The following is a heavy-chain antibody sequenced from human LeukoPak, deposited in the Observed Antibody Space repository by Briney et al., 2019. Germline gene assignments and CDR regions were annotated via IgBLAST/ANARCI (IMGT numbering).Heavy chain of an antibody. CDR2: MNPNSGNT. CDR3: ARGPPRYLGNYYFDY. D-gene: IGHD3-9*01. CDR1: GYTFTSYN. J-gene: IGHJ4*02. Sequence: GASVKVSCKASGYTFTSYNINWVRQATGQGLEWMGWMNPNSGNTGYAQKFQGRVTITRNTSISTAYMELSSLRSEDTAVYYCARGPPRYLGNYYFDYWGQGTLVTVSS. V-gene: IGHV1-8*03.